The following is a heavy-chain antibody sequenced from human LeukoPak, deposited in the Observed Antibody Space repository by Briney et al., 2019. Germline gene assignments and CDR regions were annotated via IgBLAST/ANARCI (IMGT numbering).Heavy chain of an antibody. CDR2: IIPIFGTA. D-gene: IGHD1-26*01. CDR3: AKDFIAFSDWEPLGF. V-gene: IGHV1-69*05. J-gene: IGHJ4*02. Sequence: ASVKVSCKASGHTLTGYYMHWVRQAPGQGLEWMGGIIPIFGTANYAQKFQGRVTITTDESTSTAYMELSSLRAEDTAVYYCAKDFIAFSDWEPLGFWGQGILVTVSS. CDR1: GHTLTGYY.